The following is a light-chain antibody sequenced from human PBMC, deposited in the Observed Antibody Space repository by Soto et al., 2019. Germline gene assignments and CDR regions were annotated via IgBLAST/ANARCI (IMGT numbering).Light chain of an antibody. J-gene: IGLJ1*01. V-gene: IGLV2-14*03. CDR3: RSYTSSSTYV. CDR1: SSDVGAYNY. Sequence: ALTQPAPVSGSPGQSITISCTGTSSDVGAYNYVSWYQQHPGKAPKLMIYDVSNRPSGVSNRFSGSKSGNTASLTISGLQAEDEADYYCRSYTSSSTYVFGTGTKVTVL. CDR2: DVS.